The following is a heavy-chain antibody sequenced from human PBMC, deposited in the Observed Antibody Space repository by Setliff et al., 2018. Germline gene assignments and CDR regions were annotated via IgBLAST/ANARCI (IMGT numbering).Heavy chain of an antibody. V-gene: IGHV3-30*04. Sequence: PGGSLRLSCAASGFTFSHYPMHWVRQAPGKGLERVAVILHDGTTTYYADSVKGRFTISTDNAKNSLYLQMNSLRADDTAVYYCARSEANGEHDPFDIWGQGTMVTVSS. J-gene: IGHJ3*02. CDR3: ARSEANGEHDPFDI. CDR2: ILHDGTTT. D-gene: IGHD5-12*01. CDR1: GFTFSHYP.